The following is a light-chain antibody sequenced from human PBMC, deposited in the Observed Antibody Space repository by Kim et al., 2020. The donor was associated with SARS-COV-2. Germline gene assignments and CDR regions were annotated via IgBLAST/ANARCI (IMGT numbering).Light chain of an antibody. J-gene: IGLJ3*02. CDR3: QTWGSGIRV. Sequence: ASVKLTCTLSSGHSKYAITWHQQQPEKGPRFLMKLKSDGSHSKGDGIPDRFSGSSSGAERYLTISGLQSEDEADYYCQTWGSGIRVFGGGTQLTVL. CDR1: SGHSKYA. CDR2: LKSDGSH. V-gene: IGLV4-69*01.